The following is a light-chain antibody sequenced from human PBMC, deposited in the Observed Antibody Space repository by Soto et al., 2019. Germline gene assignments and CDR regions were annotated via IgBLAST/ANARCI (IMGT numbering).Light chain of an antibody. CDR3: QQYNSYSWT. CDR1: QNINSW. V-gene: IGKV1-5*03. J-gene: IGKJ1*01. CDR2: EAS. Sequence: DIQMTQSPSTLSASVGDRVTITCRASQNINSWLAWYQQKPGKAPNLLIYEASSLESGVPSRFGGSGSGTELTLTISSLQPDDFATYYCQQYNSYSWTFGQGTKGDIK.